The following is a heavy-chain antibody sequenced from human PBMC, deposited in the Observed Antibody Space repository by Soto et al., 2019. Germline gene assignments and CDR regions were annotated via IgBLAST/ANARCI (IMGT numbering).Heavy chain of an antibody. D-gene: IGHD6-13*01. CDR1: GFTFSSYD. Sequence: SLRLSCAASGFTFSSYDMHWVRQAPGKGLEWVAVISFHGTNKYYADSVKGRFNISRDNSKKKVYLQMNSLRAEDTAVYYCAKPIVAAGYYGMDVWGQGTTVTVSS. V-gene: IGHV3-30*18. CDR2: ISFHGTNK. CDR3: AKPIVAAGYYGMDV. J-gene: IGHJ6*02.